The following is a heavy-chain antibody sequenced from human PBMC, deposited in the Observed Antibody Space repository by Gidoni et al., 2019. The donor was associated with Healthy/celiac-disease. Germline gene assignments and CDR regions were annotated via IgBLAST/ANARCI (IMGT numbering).Heavy chain of an antibody. J-gene: IGHJ6*02. CDR2: IDWDDDK. CDR3: ARIPRVQEYQPYYYYGMDV. Sequence: QVTLRESGPALVKPTQTLTLTCTFSGFPLSTSGMFVSWILQPPGKALDWLALIDWDDDKYYSTSLKTRLTISKDTSKNQVVLTMTNMDPVDTATYYCARIPRVQEYQPYYYYGMDVWGQGTTVTVSS. V-gene: IGHV2-70*01. D-gene: IGHD2-2*01. CDR1: GFPLSTSGMF.